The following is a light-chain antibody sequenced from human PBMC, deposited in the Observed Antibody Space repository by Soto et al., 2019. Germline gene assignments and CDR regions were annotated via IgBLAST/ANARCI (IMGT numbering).Light chain of an antibody. V-gene: IGKV3-20*01. CDR1: QSVSSNY. J-gene: IGKJ1*01. CDR3: QQFGRSPPSWT. Sequence: ETVLTQSPGTLSLSPGERATLSCRASQSVSSNYLAWYQQKPGQAPRLLMYGASTRATGIPDRFSGSGSGTEFTLTISRLEPEDVAVYYCQQFGRSPPSWTFGQGTKVEIK. CDR2: GAS.